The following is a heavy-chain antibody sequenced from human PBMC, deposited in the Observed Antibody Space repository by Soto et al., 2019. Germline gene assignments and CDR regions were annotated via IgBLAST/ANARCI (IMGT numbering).Heavy chain of an antibody. CDR3: ARQAGYCAFATGFFFDA. CDR1: GFTFKDYY. J-gene: IGHJ4*02. CDR2: IRQSGGSM. V-gene: IGHV3-11*01. D-gene: IGHD3-9*01. Sequence: QVQLVESGGGLVKPGGSLTISCAASGFTFKDYYMTWIRQAPGKGLEWVSYIRQSGGSMYYADSVKGRFTVSRDNAKNLLYLQMNSLRSDDTAVYYCARQAGYCAFATGFFFDAWGQGTQVTVSS.